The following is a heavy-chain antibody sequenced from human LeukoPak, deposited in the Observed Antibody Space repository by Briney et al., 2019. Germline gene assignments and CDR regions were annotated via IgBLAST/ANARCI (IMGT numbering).Heavy chain of an antibody. CDR2: IKSKTDGGTT. D-gene: IGHD3-10*01. CDR1: GFTFSNAW. CDR3: AKNAGTSFTVHAFDI. V-gene: IGHV3-15*01. J-gene: IGHJ3*02. Sequence: PGGSLRLSCAASGFTFSNAWMSWVRQAPGKGLEWVGRIKSKTDGGTTDYAAPVKGRFTISRDDSKNTLYLQMNSLRAEDTAVYYCAKNAGTSFTVHAFDIWGQGTMVTVSS.